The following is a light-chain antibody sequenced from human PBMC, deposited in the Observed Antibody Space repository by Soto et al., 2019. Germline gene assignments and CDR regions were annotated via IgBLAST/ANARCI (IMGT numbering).Light chain of an antibody. CDR2: DVS. Sequence: QSVLTQPASVSGSPGQSITISCTGTSSDVGGYNYVSWYQQLPGKAPKLMIYDVSNRPSGVSNRFSGSKSGNTASLTISGLQAEDEADYYCSSYTRSSTYVFGTGTKVTVL. J-gene: IGLJ1*01. CDR3: SSYTRSSTYV. CDR1: SSDVGGYNY. V-gene: IGLV2-14*01.